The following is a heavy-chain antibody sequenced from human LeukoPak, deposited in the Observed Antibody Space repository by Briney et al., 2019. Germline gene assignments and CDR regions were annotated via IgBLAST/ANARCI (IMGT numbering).Heavy chain of an antibody. CDR3: ARKGRDGYNYYFDY. CDR1: GGSSSGYY. CDR2: INHSGST. Sequence: SETLSLTCAVYGGSSSGYYWSWIRQPPGKGLEWIGEINHSGSTNYNPSLKSRVTISVDTSKNQFSLKLSSVTAADTAVYYCARKGRDGYNYYFDYWGQGTLVTVSS. V-gene: IGHV4-34*01. D-gene: IGHD5-24*01. J-gene: IGHJ4*02.